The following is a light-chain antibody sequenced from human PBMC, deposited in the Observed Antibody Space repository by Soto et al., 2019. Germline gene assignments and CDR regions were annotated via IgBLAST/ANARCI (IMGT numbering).Light chain of an antibody. J-gene: IGKJ5*01. V-gene: IGKV3-11*01. CDR2: DAS. CDR1: QSVRTA. CDR3: QQRNVWPPTT. Sequence: EVVLLQSPATLSLSPGVRATLSCRASQSVRTALAWYQHKPGQAPRLVIYDASIRANGVPARFGGSGSGTDFTLTINSREPEDFAVYYCQQRNVWPPTTFGQGTRLEIK.